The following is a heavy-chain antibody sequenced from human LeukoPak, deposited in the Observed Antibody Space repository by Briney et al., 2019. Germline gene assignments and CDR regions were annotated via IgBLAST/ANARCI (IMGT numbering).Heavy chain of an antibody. Sequence: PGGSLRLSCAASGFIFSSYDMYWVRQAPGKGPEWVAVISQDVSHKYYADFVKGRFTISRDNSKNTLHLQMNTLRTEDTAVYYCAKRRLEDSGTYGGGFDFWGQGTMVTVSS. D-gene: IGHD4-23*01. CDR3: AKRRLEDSGTYGGGFDF. CDR1: GFIFSSYD. CDR2: ISQDVSHK. J-gene: IGHJ3*01. V-gene: IGHV3-30*18.